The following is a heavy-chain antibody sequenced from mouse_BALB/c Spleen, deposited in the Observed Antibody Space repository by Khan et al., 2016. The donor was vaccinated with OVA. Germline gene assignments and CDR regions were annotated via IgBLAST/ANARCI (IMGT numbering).Heavy chain of an antibody. CDR1: GYTFTSYW. CDR2: IDPSDSET. Sequence: QVQLQQSEAELVRPGASVKLSCKASGYTFTSYWMNWVKQRPGQGLEWIGMIDPSDSETHYNQMFKDKATLTVDKFSSTAYMQLSNLTAEDSAVYYCTRHGYVAWFTYWGQGTLVTVSA. CDR3: TRHGYVAWFTY. J-gene: IGHJ3*01. D-gene: IGHD2-2*01. V-gene: IGHV1-61*01.